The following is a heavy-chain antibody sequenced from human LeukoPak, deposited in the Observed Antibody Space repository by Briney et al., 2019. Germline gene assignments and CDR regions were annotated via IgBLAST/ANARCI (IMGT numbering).Heavy chain of an antibody. D-gene: IGHD2-2*01. Sequence: GASVNVSCKVSGYTLTELSMHWVRQAPGKGLEWMGGFDPEDGETIYAQKFQGRVTITADKSTSTAYMELSSLRSEDTAVYYCAREPYQLLGAWYFDLWGRGTLVTVSS. CDR2: FDPEDGET. CDR1: GYTLTELS. V-gene: IGHV1-24*01. J-gene: IGHJ2*01. CDR3: AREPYQLLGAWYFDL.